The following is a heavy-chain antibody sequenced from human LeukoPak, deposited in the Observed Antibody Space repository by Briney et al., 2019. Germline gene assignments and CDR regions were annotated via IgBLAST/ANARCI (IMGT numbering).Heavy chain of an antibody. J-gene: IGHJ4*02. CDR1: GFTFSGSA. CDR2: IRSTANGYAT. CDR3: ARARKVRGYDPPGGFDY. Sequence: GGSLRLSCAASGFTFSGSALHWVRQASGKGLEWVGRIRSTANGYATAYAASVKGRFTISRDNAKNSLYLQMNSLRAEDTAVYYCARARKVRGYDPPGGFDYWGQGTLVTVSS. V-gene: IGHV3-73*01. D-gene: IGHD5-12*01.